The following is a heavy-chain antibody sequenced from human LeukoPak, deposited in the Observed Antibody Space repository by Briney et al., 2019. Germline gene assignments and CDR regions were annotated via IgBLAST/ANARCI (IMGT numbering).Heavy chain of an antibody. V-gene: IGHV3-48*03. J-gene: IGHJ5*02. CDR1: GFTFSSYE. CDR2: ISSSGSTI. D-gene: IGHD6-19*01. CDR3: AKPSVSGTGRSWFDA. Sequence: QPGGSLRLSCAASGFTFSSYEMNWVRQAPGKGLEWVSYISSSGSTIYYADSVKGRFTISRDNAKNSLYLQMNSLRAEDTAVYYCAKPSVSGTGRSWFDAWGQGTLVTVSS.